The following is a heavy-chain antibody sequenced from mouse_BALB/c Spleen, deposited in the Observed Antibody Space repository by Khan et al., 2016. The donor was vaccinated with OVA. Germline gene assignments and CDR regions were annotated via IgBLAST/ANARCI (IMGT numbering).Heavy chain of an antibody. Sequence: QVQLQQSGPEVVKPGASLKVSCKASRYTFTDYIIGWVKQSTRQGLEWIGDIFPGSDTPYYNEKFKDKATLTADKSSNTAYMQLSSLTSEDSAVYFCARGGYSAFSYWGQGTLVTVSA. CDR2: IFPGSDTP. V-gene: IGHV1-77*01. D-gene: IGHD2-3*01. CDR3: ARGGYSAFSY. J-gene: IGHJ3*01. CDR1: RYTFTDYI.